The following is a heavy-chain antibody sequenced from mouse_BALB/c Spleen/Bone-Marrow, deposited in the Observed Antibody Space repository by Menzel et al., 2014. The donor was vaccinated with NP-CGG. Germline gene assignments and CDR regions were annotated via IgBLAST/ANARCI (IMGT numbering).Heavy chain of an antibody. D-gene: IGHD1-1*01. V-gene: IGHV1-67*01. Sequence: VQLQESGPELVRPGVSVKISCKGSGYTFTDYAMHWVKRSHAKSLEWIGLISTFSGNTNYNQKFKGKATMTVDKSSSTAYMELARLTSEDSAIYYCARSYYGNYYAMDYWGQGTSVTVSS. CDR3: ARSYYGNYYAMDY. CDR2: ISTFSGNT. J-gene: IGHJ4*01. CDR1: GYTFTDYA.